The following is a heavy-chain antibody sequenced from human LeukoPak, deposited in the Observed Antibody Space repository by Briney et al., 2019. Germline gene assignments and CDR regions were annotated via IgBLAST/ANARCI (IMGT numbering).Heavy chain of an antibody. CDR1: GYTFTSNY. V-gene: IGHV1-46*01. CDR3: ARDGGYCSGGSCYGYYYYYGMDV. J-gene: IGHJ6*02. Sequence: ASVKVSCKASGYTFTSNYIHWVRQAPGQGLEWMGMIYPRDGSTSYAQKFQGRVTVTRDTSTSTVHMELSGLRSEDTAVYYCARDGGYCSGGSCYGYYYYYGMDVWGQGTTVTVSS. D-gene: IGHD2-15*01. CDR2: IYPRDGST.